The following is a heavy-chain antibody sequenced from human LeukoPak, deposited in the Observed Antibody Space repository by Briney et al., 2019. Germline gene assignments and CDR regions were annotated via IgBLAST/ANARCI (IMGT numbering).Heavy chain of an antibody. Sequence: SETLSLNCAVHGGSFRGYYWGWIRQPPGKGLDWIGEINHSGSTNYNPSLKSRVTISVDTSKNQFSLKLSSVTAADTAVYYCARTIGYSYGYSDYWGQGTLVTVSS. CDR3: ARTIGYSYGYSDY. J-gene: IGHJ4*02. CDR2: INHSGST. D-gene: IGHD5-18*01. CDR1: GGSFRGYY. V-gene: IGHV4-34*01.